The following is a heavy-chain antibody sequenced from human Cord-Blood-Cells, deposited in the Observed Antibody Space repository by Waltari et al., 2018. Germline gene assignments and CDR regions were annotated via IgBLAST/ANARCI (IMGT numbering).Heavy chain of an antibody. CDR2: FEPEDGET. D-gene: IGHD6-6*01. V-gene: IGHV1-24*01. CDR1: GSTLPSLS. Sequence: QVQLVQSGAAVKKPGASVKVSCKVSGSTLPSLSMHWVRPAPPKRLEWMGGFEPEDGETIYAQKFQGRVTMTEDTSTDTAYMELSSLRSEDTAVYYCATAEPLGSSSSGKGAFDIWGQGTMVTVSS. CDR3: ATAEPLGSSSSGKGAFDI. J-gene: IGHJ3*02.